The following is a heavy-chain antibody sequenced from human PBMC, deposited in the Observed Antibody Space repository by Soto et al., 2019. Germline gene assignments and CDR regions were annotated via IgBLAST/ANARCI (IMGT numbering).Heavy chain of an antibody. D-gene: IGHD6-19*01. CDR1: GFTFSSYE. CDR2: ISSSGSTI. CDR3: ARDHSSGWEPFDY. Sequence: GGSLRLSCAASGFTFSSYEMNWVRQAPGKGLEWVSYISSSGSTIYYADSVKGRFTISRDNAKNSLYLQMNSLRAEDTAIYYCARDHSSGWEPFDYWGQGTRVTVSS. V-gene: IGHV3-48*03. J-gene: IGHJ4*02.